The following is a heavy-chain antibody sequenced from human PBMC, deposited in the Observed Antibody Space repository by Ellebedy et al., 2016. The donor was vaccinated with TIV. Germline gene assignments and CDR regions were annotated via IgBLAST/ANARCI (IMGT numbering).Heavy chain of an antibody. V-gene: IGHV3-7*03. CDR1: GFTFSDHN. D-gene: IGHD3-10*01. Sequence: LSLTCVASGFTFSDHNMDWVRQAPGKGLEWVANIKPGGNEKFYVGSVVGRFTISRDNANNSLYLQMDSLRAEDTAVYYCATDEGIYWGQGTLVTVSS. J-gene: IGHJ4*02. CDR3: ATDEGIY. CDR2: IKPGGNEK.